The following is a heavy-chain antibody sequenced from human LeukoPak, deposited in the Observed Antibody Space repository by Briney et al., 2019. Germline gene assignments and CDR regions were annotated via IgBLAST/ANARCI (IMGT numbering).Heavy chain of an antibody. J-gene: IGHJ4*02. V-gene: IGHV3-74*01. CDR1: GFTFSNYW. D-gene: IGHD3-10*01. CDR2: INSDGSST. Sequence: GGSLRLCCAASGFTFSNYWMHWVRQAPGKGLVWVSRINSDGSSTNYADSVKGRFTISRDNAKNTLYLQMNSLRAEDTAVYYCALLDRGVVFDYWGQGTLVTVSS. CDR3: ALLDRGVVFDY.